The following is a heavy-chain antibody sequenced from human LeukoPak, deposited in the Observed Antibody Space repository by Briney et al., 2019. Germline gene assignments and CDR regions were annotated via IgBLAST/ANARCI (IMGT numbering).Heavy chain of an antibody. CDR1: GYTFTKYP. D-gene: IGHD3-10*01. CDR3: ARAGSGRTVYYYGMDV. CDR2: FSTSGGST. J-gene: IGHJ6*02. V-gene: IGHV3-23*01. Sequence: PGGSLRLPCAASGYTFTKYPMNWARQAPGKGREGVSTFSTSGGSTYYADSVKGGFTISRDNAKNSLYLQMNSLRAEDTAVYYCARAGSGRTVYYYGMDVWSQGTTVTVSS.